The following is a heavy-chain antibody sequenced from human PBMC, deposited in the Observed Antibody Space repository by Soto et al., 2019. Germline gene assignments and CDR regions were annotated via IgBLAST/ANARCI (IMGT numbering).Heavy chain of an antibody. Sequence: GGSLRLSCAASGFTVSSNYMSWVRQAPGKGLEWVSVIYSGGSTYYADSVKGRFTISRDNSKNTLYLQMNSLRAEDTAVYYCARDRTIFGVVIPFDPRGQGTLVTVSS. D-gene: IGHD3-3*01. CDR2: IYSGGST. V-gene: IGHV3-66*01. CDR3: ARDRTIFGVVIPFDP. J-gene: IGHJ5*02. CDR1: GFTVSSNY.